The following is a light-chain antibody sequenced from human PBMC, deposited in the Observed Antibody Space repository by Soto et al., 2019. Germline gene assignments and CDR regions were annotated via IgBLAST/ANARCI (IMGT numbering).Light chain of an antibody. CDR2: GAS. CDR3: LLHNSYSPT. CDR1: QSIRHY. V-gene: IGKV1-5*01. J-gene: IGKJ1*01. Sequence: DIQMPQSPPTLSASVGDRVTITCRASQSIRHYLAWYQQMPGKAPKLLIYGASTLQSGVPSRFSGSGSGTEFTLTISSLQLDDFETEFCLLHNSYSPTFRQASKV.